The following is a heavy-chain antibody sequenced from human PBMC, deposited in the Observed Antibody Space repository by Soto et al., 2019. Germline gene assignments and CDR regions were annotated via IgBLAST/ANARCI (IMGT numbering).Heavy chain of an antibody. J-gene: IGHJ6*02. D-gene: IGHD3-10*01. V-gene: IGHV3-30*18. CDR1: GFTFSSYG. CDR2: TSYDGSNK. Sequence: GGSLRLSCAASGFTFSSYGMHWVRQAPGKGLEWVAVTSYDGSNKYYADSAKGRFTISRDNSKNTLYLQMNSLRAEDTAVYYCAKDHYYGSGSYYNGDDYYGMDVWGQGTTVTVSS. CDR3: AKDHYYGSGSYYNGDDYYGMDV.